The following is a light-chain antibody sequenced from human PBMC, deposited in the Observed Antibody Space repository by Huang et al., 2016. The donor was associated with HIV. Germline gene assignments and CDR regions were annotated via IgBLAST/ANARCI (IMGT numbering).Light chain of an antibody. J-gene: IGKJ4*01. Sequence: EIVLTQSPATLSFFPGQRVSLSCRASQNINTHLAWYQQRPGQPPRLLIDDASSRVPGVAARFSGSGSGTDFTLTISSLESEYFATYYCQQRVNGLTFGGGTKV. CDR3: QQRVNGLT. CDR2: DAS. V-gene: IGKV3-11*01. CDR1: QNINTH.